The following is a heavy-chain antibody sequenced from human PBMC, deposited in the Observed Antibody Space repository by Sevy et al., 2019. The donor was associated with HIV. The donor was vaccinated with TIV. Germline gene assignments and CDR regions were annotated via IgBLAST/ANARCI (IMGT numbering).Heavy chain of an antibody. Sequence: SETLSLTCTVSGGSISSSSYYWGWIRQPPGKGLEWIGSIYYSGSTYYNPSLKSRVTISVDTSKNQFSLKLGSVTAADTAVYYCARLSGYSNYVYHYGMDVWGQGTTVTVSS. V-gene: IGHV4-39*01. CDR1: GGSISSSSYY. CDR2: IYYSGST. J-gene: IGHJ6*02. CDR3: ARLSGYSNYVYHYGMDV. D-gene: IGHD4-4*01.